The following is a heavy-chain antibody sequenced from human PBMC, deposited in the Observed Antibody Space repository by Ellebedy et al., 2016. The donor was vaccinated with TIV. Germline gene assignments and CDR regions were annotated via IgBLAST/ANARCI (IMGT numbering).Heavy chain of an antibody. J-gene: IGHJ3*02. CDR1: GFTFSSFG. CDR2: INGDGSST. D-gene: IGHD2-8*02. Sequence: PGGSLRLSCAASGFTFSSFGMHWVRQVPGKGLVWVSRINGDGSSTAYADSVKGRFTISRDNAKNTLYLQMNSLRAEDTAVYYCAAVQYWEAAFDIWGQGTMVTVSS. V-gene: IGHV3-74*01. CDR3: AAVQYWEAAFDI.